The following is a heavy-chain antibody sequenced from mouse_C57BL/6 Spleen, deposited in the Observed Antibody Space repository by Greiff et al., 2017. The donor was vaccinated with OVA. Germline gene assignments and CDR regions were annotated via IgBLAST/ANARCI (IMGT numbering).Heavy chain of an antibody. V-gene: IGHV1-52*01. CDR1: GYTFTSYW. CDR2: IDPSDSET. J-gene: IGHJ3*01. D-gene: IGHD1-1*01. CDR3: ARPYGSSSPWFAY. Sequence: QVQLKQPGAELVRPGSSVKLSCKASGYTFTSYWMHWVKQRPIQGLEWIGDIDPSDSETHSNQKFKDKATLTVDKSSSTAYMQLSSLTSEDSAVYYCARPYGSSSPWFAYWGQGTLVTVSA.